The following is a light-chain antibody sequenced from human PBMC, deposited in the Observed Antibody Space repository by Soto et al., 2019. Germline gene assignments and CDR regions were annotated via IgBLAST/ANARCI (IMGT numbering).Light chain of an antibody. CDR3: QQYYYWPPWT. CDR1: QSVSRN. CDR2: GVS. V-gene: IGKV3-15*01. Sequence: EIVMTQSPATMSVSPGERATLFCRASQSVSRNLAWHPQKPGHAPRLLIYGVSTRAAGVPARFSGSGSGTEFTLTISSLQSEDFAVYYCQQYYYWPPWTFGQGTKV. J-gene: IGKJ1*01.